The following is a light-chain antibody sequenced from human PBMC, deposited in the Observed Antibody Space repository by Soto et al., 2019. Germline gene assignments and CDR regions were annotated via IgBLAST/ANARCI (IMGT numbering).Light chain of an antibody. CDR2: EVS. Sequence: QSALTQPPSASGSPGQSVTISCTGTSSDVGGYNYVSWYQQHPGKAPKLIIYEVSKRPSGVPDRFSGSKSGYTASLTVSGLQAEDEAYYYSRSIAGSKYYVYENGTKLSVL. CDR3: RSIAGSKYYV. CDR1: SSDVGGYNY. V-gene: IGLV2-8*01. J-gene: IGLJ1*01.